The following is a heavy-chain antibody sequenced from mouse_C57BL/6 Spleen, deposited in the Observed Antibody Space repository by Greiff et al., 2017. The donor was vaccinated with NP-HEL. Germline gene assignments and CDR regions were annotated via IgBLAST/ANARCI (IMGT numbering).Heavy chain of an antibody. D-gene: IGHD1-1*01. CDR1: GFTFSDYG. Sequence: EVMLVESGGGLVKPGGSLKLSCAASGFTFSDYGMHWVRQAPEKGLEWVAYISSGSSTIYYADTVKGRFTISRDNAKNTLFLQMTSLRSEDTAMYYCARHINPPSYAMDYWGHGPSVTVSS. J-gene: IGHJ4*01. V-gene: IGHV5-17*01. CDR2: ISSGSSTI. CDR3: ARHINPPSYAMDY.